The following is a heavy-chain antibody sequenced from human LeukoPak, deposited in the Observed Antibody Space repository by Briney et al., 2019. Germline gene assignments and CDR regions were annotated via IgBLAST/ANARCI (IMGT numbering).Heavy chain of an antibody. CDR1: GGSINGHF. Sequence: PSETLSLTCVVSGGSINGHFWSWIRQSPGKGLEWIGYVSDSGTTNYSPSLKSRVTMSVDTSKNQFSLQLTSVTAADTAVYYCARDSSDFFDRSGLNFPVYWGQGTLVAVSS. V-gene: IGHV4-59*11. J-gene: IGHJ4*01. CDR2: VSDSGTT. D-gene: IGHD3-22*01. CDR3: ARDSSDFFDRSGLNFPVY.